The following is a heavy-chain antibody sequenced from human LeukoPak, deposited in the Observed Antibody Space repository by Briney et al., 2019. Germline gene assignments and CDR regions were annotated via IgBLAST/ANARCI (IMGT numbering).Heavy chain of an antibody. J-gene: IGHJ3*02. D-gene: IGHD4-17*01. CDR3: ARPLRLRWFPEAFDI. CDR2: INHSGST. CDR1: GGSFSGYY. V-gene: IGHV4-34*01. Sequence: PSETLSLTCTVSGGSFSGYYWSWIRQPPGKGLEWIGEINHSGSTNYNPSLKSRVTISVDTSKNQFSLKLSSVTAADTAVYYCARPLRLRWFPEAFDIWGQGTMVTVSS.